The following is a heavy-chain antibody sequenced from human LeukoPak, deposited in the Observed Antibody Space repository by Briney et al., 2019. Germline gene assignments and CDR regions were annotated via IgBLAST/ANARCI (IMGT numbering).Heavy chain of an antibody. J-gene: IGHJ4*02. CDR3: ARDYYDSSGYYYFDY. V-gene: IGHV3-7*01. CDR1: EFTFSHHW. D-gene: IGHD3-22*01. CDR2: IKQDGSET. Sequence: GGSLRLSCAASEFTFSHHWMTWVRQAPGKGLELVANIKQDGSETYYVDSVKGRFTISRDNAKNSLDMQMNSLRVEDTAVYYCARDYYDSSGYYYFDYWGQGTLVTVSS.